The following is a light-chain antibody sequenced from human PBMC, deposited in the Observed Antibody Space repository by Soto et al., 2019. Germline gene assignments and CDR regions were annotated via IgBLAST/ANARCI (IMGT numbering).Light chain of an antibody. J-gene: IGLJ3*02. V-gene: IGLV7-46*01. CDR2: DIS. CDR1: SGAVTSGHW. Sequence: QAVVTQEPSLTVSPGGTVTVTCGSSSGAVTSGHWPYWFQQKPGQAPRTLIYDISSKHSWTPARFSGSLLGGKAALTLSGAQPEDEAEYYCLLSYSGAWVVGGGTKLTVL. CDR3: LLSYSGAWV.